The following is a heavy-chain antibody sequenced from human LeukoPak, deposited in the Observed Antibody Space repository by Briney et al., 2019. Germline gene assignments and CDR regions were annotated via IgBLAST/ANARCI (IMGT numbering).Heavy chain of an antibody. Sequence: PGGSLRLSCAASGFTFSSYGMHWVRQAPGKGLEWVAFIRYDGSNKYYADSVKGRFTISRDNSKNTLYLQMNSLRAEDTAVYCCAKANYYGSGSYHHWGQGTLVTVSS. CDR1: GFTFSSYG. CDR3: AKANYYGSGSYHH. D-gene: IGHD3-10*01. J-gene: IGHJ5*02. V-gene: IGHV3-30*02. CDR2: IRYDGSNK.